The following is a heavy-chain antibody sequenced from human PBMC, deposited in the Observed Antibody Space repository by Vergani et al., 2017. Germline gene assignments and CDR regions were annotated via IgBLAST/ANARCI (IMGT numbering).Heavy chain of an antibody. Sequence: EVQLVQSGAEVKKPGESLKISCQISGYSFTNYWIGWVRQMPGKGLEWMGIIHPADSDTRYSRSFQGQVTISVDKSISTAYLQRSSLRASDSAMYYCARLYGRDSSGSKYFDYWGQGILVTVSS. V-gene: IGHV5-51*01. CDR3: ARLYGRDSSGSKYFDY. CDR1: GYSFTNYW. CDR2: IHPADSDT. J-gene: IGHJ4*02. D-gene: IGHD3-22*01.